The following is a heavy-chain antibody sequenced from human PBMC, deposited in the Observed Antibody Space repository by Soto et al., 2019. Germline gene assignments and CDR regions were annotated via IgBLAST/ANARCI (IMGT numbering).Heavy chain of an antibody. CDR1: GGTFSSYA. Sequence: SVKVSCKASGGTFSSYAISWVRQAPGQGLEWMGGIIPIFGTANYAQKFQGRVTITADESTSTAYMELSSLRSEDTAVYYCASQTRDPSDGARPLLRAAFDIWGQGTMVTVSS. J-gene: IGHJ3*02. V-gene: IGHV1-69*13. CDR3: ASQTRDPSDGARPLLRAAFDI. D-gene: IGHD5-18*01. CDR2: IIPIFGTA.